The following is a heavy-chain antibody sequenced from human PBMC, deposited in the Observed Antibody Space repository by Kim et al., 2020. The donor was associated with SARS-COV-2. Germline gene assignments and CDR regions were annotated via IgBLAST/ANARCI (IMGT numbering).Heavy chain of an antibody. V-gene: IGHV3-33*01. Sequence: KNYGDAVKGRFTISRDNSKNTIDLQVNSLRAEDTAVYYCARELTVTTFNYWGQGTLVTVSS. D-gene: IGHD4-17*01. J-gene: IGHJ4*02. CDR2: K. CDR3: ARELTVTTFNY.